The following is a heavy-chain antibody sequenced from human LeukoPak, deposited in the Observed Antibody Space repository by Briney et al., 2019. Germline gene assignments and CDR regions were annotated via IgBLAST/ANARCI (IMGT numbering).Heavy chain of an antibody. Sequence: PGGSLRLSCETSGFTFSDYYMSWIRQAPGKGLEWLSYISNGAGTIYYADSVKGRFTISRDNNKNSLYLPMNSLTTEDTAVYYCVREESSSGLISFDYWGRGTLVTVSS. CDR1: GFTFSDYY. D-gene: IGHD6-19*01. V-gene: IGHV3-11*01. CDR2: ISNGAGTI. CDR3: VREESSSGLISFDY. J-gene: IGHJ4*02.